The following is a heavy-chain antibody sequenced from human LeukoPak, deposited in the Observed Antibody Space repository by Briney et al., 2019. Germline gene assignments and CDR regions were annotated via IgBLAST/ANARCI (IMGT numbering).Heavy chain of an antibody. D-gene: IGHD3-10*01. CDR1: GGSISSYY. V-gene: IGHV4-4*07. CDR2: IYTSGST. CDR3: ASFGKVGSGKEFPSDY. J-gene: IGHJ4*02. Sequence: SETQSLTCTVSGGSISSYYWSWIRQPAGKGLEWIGRIYTSGSTNYNPSLKSRVTMSVDTSKDQFSLKLSSVTAADTAVYYCASFGKVGSGKEFPSDYWGQGTLVTVSS.